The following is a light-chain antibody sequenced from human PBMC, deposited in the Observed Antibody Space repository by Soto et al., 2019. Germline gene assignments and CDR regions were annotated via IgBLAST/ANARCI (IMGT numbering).Light chain of an antibody. CDR3: ISYSTGNSLYV. CDR1: SRDVGSSDY. J-gene: IGLJ1*01. Sequence: QSVLTQPASVSGSPGQSITITCTGTSRDVGSSDYVSWYQQHPGKAPKVIIYEVRNRPSGVSHRFSGSKSGNTASLTISGLQPEDEADYFCISYSTGNSLYVFGDLTKLTVL. V-gene: IGLV2-14*01. CDR2: EVR.